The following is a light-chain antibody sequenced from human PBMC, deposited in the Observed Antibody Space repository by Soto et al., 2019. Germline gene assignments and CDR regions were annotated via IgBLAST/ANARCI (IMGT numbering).Light chain of an antibody. Sequence: QSALTQLPSVSGSPGQSVTISCTGTSSDVGSYNRVSWYQQPPGTAPKLIIYEVSNRPSGVPDRFFGSKSGNTASLTISGLQAEDEADYYCSSFTSSNTWVFGGGTKLTVL. CDR1: SSDVGSYNR. CDR3: SSFTSSNTWV. J-gene: IGLJ3*02. V-gene: IGLV2-18*02. CDR2: EVS.